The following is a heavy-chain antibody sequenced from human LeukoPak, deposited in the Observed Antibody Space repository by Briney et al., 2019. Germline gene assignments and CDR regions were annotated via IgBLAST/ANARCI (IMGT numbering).Heavy chain of an antibody. V-gene: IGHV1-69*05. CDR1: GGTFSSYA. J-gene: IGHJ6*03. CDR2: IIPIFGTA. D-gene: IGHD3-10*01. Sequence: GASVKVSCKASGGTFSSYAISWVRQAPGQGLEWMGGIIPIFGTANYAQKFQGRVTITTDESTSTAYMELSSPRSEDTAVYYCARGQATELWFGELLYTPSYYYMDVWGKGTTVTVSS. CDR3: ARGQATELWFGELLYTPSYYYMDV.